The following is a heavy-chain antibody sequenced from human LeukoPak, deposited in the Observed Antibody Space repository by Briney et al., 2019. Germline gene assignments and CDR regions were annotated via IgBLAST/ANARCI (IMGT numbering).Heavy chain of an antibody. CDR3: ARDSSEFRSLIPH. CDR2: IIPIFGTA. V-gene: IGHV1-69*01. J-gene: IGHJ1*01. Sequence: SVKVSCKASGGTFSSYAISWVRQAPGQGLEWMGGIIPIFGTAKYAQKFQGRVTITADESTSTAYMELSSLRSEDTAVYYCARDSSEFRSLIPHWGQGTLVTVSS. D-gene: IGHD2-21*01. CDR1: GGTFSSYA.